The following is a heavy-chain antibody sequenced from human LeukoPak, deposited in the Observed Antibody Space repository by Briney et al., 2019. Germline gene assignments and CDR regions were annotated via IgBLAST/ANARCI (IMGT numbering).Heavy chain of an antibody. Sequence: SETLSLTCAVSGGSINSGGYSWSWIRQPPGKGLEWIGYIYYSGSTNYNPSLKSRVTISVDTSKNQFSLKLSSVTAADTAVYFCASDAFDIWGQGTMVTVSS. J-gene: IGHJ3*02. CDR1: GGSINSGGYS. CDR3: ASDAFDI. V-gene: IGHV4-61*08. CDR2: IYYSGST.